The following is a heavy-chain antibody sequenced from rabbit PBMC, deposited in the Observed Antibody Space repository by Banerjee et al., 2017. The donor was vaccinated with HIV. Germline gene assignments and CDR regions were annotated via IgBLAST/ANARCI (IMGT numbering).Heavy chain of an antibody. CDR1: ALDFGSGYW. CDR3: ARDTASSFSSYGMAL. V-gene: IGHV1S45*01. J-gene: IGHJ6*01. CDR2: IDTGSRDFT. D-gene: IGHD8-1*01. Sequence: LQESGGGLFQPGGSLTLTCKVSALDFGSGYWICWVRQAPGKGLEWIACIDTGSRDFTYYASWAKGRFTISKTSSTTVTLQMTSLTAADTATYFCARDTASSFSSYGMALWGPGTLVTVS.